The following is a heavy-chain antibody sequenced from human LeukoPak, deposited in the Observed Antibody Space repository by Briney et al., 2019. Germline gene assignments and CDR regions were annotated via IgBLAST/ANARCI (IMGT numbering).Heavy chain of an antibody. J-gene: IGHJ4*02. Sequence: ASVKVSCKASGGTFSSYAISWVRQAPGRGLEWMGWISAYNGNTNYAQKLQGRVTMTTDTSTSPAYMELRSLRSDDTAVYYCARSPTIAAAGNGFDYWGQGTLVTVSS. CDR2: ISAYNGNT. V-gene: IGHV1-18*01. CDR3: ARSPTIAAAGNGFDY. CDR1: GGTFSSYA. D-gene: IGHD6-13*01.